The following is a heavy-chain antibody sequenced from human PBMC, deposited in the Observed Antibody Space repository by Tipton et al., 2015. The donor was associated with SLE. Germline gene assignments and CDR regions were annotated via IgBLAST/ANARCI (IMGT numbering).Heavy chain of an antibody. Sequence: TLSLTCTVSGGSISSSSYYWGWIRQPPGKGLEWIGRIYYSVSTYYNPSLKRRVTISVDTSKNQFSLKLSSVTAADTAVDYCARHGNHDYWGQGTLVTVSS. V-gene: IGHV4-39*01. CDR2: IYYSVST. CDR3: ARHGNHDY. CDR1: GGSISSSSYY. D-gene: IGHD4-23*01. J-gene: IGHJ4*02.